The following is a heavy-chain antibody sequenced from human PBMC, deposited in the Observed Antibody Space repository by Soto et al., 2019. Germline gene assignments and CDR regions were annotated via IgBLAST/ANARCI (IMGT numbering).Heavy chain of an antibody. CDR3: ARGIVAVTALAY. CDR2: INAGNGNT. V-gene: IGHV1-3*05. Sequence: QVQLVQSGAEEKKPGASVKVSCKASGYTFTSYAMHWVRQAPGQRLEWMGWINAGNGNTKYSQKFQGRVTNTRDTTASTAYMGLSSLRSEDTAVYYCARGIVAVTALAYWGQGTLVTVSS. CDR1: GYTFTSYA. J-gene: IGHJ4*02. D-gene: IGHD2-21*02.